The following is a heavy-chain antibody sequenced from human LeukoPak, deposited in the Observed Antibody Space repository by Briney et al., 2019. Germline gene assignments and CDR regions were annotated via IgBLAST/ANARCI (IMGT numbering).Heavy chain of an antibody. CDR1: GFTLSSYA. CDR3: AKDGYSSSWYMSCYFDY. D-gene: IGHD6-13*01. V-gene: IGHV3-23*01. J-gene: IGHJ4*02. CDR2: ISGSGGST. Sequence: GGSLRLSCAASGFTLSSYAMSWVRQAPGKGLEWVSAISGSGGSTYYADSVKGRFTISRDNSKNTLYLQMNSLRAEDTAVYYCAKDGYSSSWYMSCYFDYWGQGTLVTVSS.